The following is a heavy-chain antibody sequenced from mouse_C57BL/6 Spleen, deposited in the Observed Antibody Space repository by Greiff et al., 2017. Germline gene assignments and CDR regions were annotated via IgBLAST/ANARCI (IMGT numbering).Heavy chain of an antibody. CDR2: IDPSDSYT. CDR1: GYTFTSYW. D-gene: IGHD1-1*01. CDR3: ARGGYYYGSSYAYFDY. Sequence: QVQLQQPGAELVMPGASVKLSCKASGYTFTSYWMHWVKQRPGQGLEWIGEIDPSDSYTNYNQKFKGKSTLTVDKSSSTAYMQLSSLTSEDSAVYDCARGGYYYGSSYAYFDYWGQGTTLTVSS. J-gene: IGHJ2*01. V-gene: IGHV1-69*01.